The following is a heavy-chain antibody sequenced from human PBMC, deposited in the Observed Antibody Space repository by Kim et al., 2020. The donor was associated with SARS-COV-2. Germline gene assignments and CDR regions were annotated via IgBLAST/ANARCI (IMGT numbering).Heavy chain of an antibody. Sequence: YYADSVGSRFTISRDNSKNTLYLERNTLTTEDTAVYYCARAPTPRYGMDVWGQGTTVTVSS. V-gene: IGHV3-30*07. J-gene: IGHJ6*02. CDR3: ARAPTPRYGMDV.